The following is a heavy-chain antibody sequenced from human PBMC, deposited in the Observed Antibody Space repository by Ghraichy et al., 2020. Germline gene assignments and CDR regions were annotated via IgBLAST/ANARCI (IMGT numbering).Heavy chain of an antibody. J-gene: IGHJ4*02. V-gene: IGHV1-3*01. CDR3: ASSIAVAGTFY. D-gene: IGHD6-19*01. CDR2: INAGNGNT. CDR1: GYTFTSYS. Sequence: ASVKVSCKASGYTFTSYSMHWVRQAPGQRLEWMGWINAGNGNTKYSQKFQGRVTITRDTSTSTAYMELSSLRSEDTAVYYCASSIAVAGTFYWGQGTLVTVSS.